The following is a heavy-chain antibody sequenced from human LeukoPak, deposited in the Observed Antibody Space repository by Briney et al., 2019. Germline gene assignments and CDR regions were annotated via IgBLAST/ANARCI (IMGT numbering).Heavy chain of an antibody. J-gene: IGHJ4*02. Sequence: GGSLRLSCAASGFTFSSYEMNWVRQAPGKGLEWVSYISSSGSTIYYADSVKGRFTISRDNAKNSLYLQMNSLRVEDTAVYYCAKSGERRRPYYFDYWGQGTLVTVSS. CDR2: ISSSGSTI. V-gene: IGHV3-48*03. CDR3: AKSGERRRPYYFDY. D-gene: IGHD3-10*01. CDR1: GFTFSSYE.